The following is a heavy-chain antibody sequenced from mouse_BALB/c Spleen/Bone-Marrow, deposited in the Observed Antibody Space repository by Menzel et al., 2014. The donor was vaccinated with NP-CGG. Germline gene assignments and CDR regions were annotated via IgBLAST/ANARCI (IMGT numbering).Heavy chain of an antibody. CDR2: ISRGGSTI. CDR3: ARSGITTGSYWYFDI. V-gene: IGHV5-17*02. Sequence: EVQLVESGGGLVQPGGSRKLSCAASGFTFSGFGMHWVRQAPEKGLEWVAYISRGGSTIYYADTVKGRFTISRDNPKNTLFLQMTSLRSEDTAMYYCARSGITTGSYWYFDIWGAGTTVTVSS. D-gene: IGHD1-1*01. CDR1: GFTFSGFG. J-gene: IGHJ1*01.